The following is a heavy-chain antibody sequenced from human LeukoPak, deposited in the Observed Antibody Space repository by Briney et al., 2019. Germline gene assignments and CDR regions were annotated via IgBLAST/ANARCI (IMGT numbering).Heavy chain of an antibody. CDR2: INPDGSEI. D-gene: IGHD4-17*01. V-gene: IGHV3-7*04. Sequence: GGSLRLSCAASGFTFDTYWMNWARQAPGKGLEWVANINPDGSEIYYVDSVKGRFTISRDNARNSLYLQMNSLRGDDTAIYHCARGLVTAVTRLAAFDIWGQGAMVIVSS. CDR1: GFTFDTYW. J-gene: IGHJ3*02. CDR3: ARGLVTAVTRLAAFDI.